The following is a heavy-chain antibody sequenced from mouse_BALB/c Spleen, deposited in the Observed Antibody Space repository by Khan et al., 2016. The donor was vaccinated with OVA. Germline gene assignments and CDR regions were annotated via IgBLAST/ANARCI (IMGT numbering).Heavy chain of an antibody. V-gene: IGHV5-6-4*01. D-gene: IGHD2-1*01. J-gene: IGHJ4*01. CDR2: ISSGGTYT. CDR3: TRGEGYYGNPYAIDF. Sequence: EVELVESGGGLVKPGGSLKLSCAASGFTFSSYTMSWVRQTPEKRLEWVATISSGGTYTYYVDSVGGRFTLSRDNAKNTLYLEMTSLKSEDTAIYYCTRGEGYYGNPYAIDFWGQGTSVTVSS. CDR1: GFTFSSYT.